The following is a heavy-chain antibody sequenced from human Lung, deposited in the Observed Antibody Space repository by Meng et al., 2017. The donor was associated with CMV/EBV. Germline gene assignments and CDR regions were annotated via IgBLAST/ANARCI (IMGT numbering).Heavy chain of an antibody. CDR1: GFTFSSYS. V-gene: IGHV3-21*01. J-gene: IGHJ6*02. D-gene: IGHD2-21*01. CDR3: ARDVSPRSSAYFAIYYFYALDV. CDR2: ISNSGAYI. Sequence: GESLKISCAASGFTFSSYSMNWVRQAPGKGLEWVSSISNSGAYIYYADSVKGRFTISRDNAQNSLFLHMNSLRAEDSAAYYCARDVSPRSSAYFAIYYFYALDVWGQGTTVTVSS.